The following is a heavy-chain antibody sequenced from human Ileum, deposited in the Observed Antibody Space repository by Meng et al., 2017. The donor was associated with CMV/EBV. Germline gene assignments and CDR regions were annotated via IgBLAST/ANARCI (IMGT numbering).Heavy chain of an antibody. D-gene: IGHD6-19*01. CDR2: ISYDGSNK. CDR1: GFTFSSYA. V-gene: IGHV3-30*04. J-gene: IGHJ4*02. CDR3: ARDALQQWLPPGVFDY. Sequence: GESLKISCAASGFTFSSYAMHWVRQAPGKGLEWVAVISYDGSNKYYADSVKGRFTISRDNSKNTQYLQMNSLRAEDPAVYYCARDALQQWLPPGVFDYWGQGTLVTVSS.